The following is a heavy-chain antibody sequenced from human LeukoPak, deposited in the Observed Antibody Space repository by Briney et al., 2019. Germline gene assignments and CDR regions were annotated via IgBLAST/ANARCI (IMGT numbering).Heavy chain of an antibody. CDR2: IWYDGSNK. CDR3: ARDADPSSSSWYAEPQNWFDP. V-gene: IGHV3-33*08. J-gene: IGHJ5*02. CDR1: GFTFSSHG. Sequence: PGGSLRLSCSASGFTFSSHGMHWVRQAPGKGLEWVAVIWYDGSNKYYADSVKGRFTISRDNSKNTLYLQMNSLRAEDTAVYYCARDADPSSSSWYAEPQNWFDPWGQGTLVTVSS. D-gene: IGHD6-13*01.